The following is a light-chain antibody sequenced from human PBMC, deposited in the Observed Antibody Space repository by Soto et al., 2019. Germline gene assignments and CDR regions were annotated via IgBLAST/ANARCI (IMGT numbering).Light chain of an antibody. CDR3: QSYDISLSVSVV. V-gene: IGLV1-40*01. CDR2: GNT. Sequence: QSVLTQPPSVSGAPGQRVTISCTGSSSNIGAGYDVQWYQQLPGAAPRLLIFGNTNRPSGVPDRFSGSRSGTSASLAISGVQAEDEADYYCQSYDISLSVSVVFGGGTKLTVL. J-gene: IGLJ2*01. CDR1: SSNIGAGYD.